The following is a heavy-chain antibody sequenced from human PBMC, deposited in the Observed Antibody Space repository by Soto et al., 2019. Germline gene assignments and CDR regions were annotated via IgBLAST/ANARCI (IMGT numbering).Heavy chain of an antibody. CDR1: GYTFTDYY. V-gene: IGHV1-2*02. CDR3: ARDSDYSSSWAY. CDR2: INPKSGVT. D-gene: IGHD6-13*01. J-gene: IGHJ4*02. Sequence: QVQLVQSGADVKRPGASVKVSCKASGYTFTDYYMHWVRQAPGQGLEWMGWINPKSGVTNYAQRFQSRVTMTRDTSISTAYMDLSSLRSDDTAVYYCARDSDYSSSWAYWGQGTLVTVSS.